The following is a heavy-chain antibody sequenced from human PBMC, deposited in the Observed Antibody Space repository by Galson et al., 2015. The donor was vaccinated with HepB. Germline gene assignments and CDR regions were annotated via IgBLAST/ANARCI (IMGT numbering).Heavy chain of an antibody. J-gene: IGHJ4*02. Sequence: SLRLSCAASGFSVSRSYMTWVRQAPGKGLEWVSVIYTGGNTDYADSVKGRFTISRDTSKNTLYLQMNSLRAEDTALYYCAGGYSSSWYSGLGDWGQGTLVTVSS. V-gene: IGHV3-53*01. CDR1: GFSVSRSY. CDR3: AGGYSSSWYSGLGD. CDR2: IYTGGNT. D-gene: IGHD6-13*01.